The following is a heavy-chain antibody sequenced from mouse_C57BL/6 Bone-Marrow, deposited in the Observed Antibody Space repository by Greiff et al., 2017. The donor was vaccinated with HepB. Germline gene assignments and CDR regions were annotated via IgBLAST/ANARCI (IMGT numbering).Heavy chain of an antibody. V-gene: IGHV5-16*01. CDR3: AREDYDWYFDV. CDR1: GFTFSDYY. D-gene: IGHD2-4*01. J-gene: IGHJ1*03. Sequence: DVKLVESEGGLVQPGSSMKLSCTASGFTFSDYYMAWVRQVPEKGLEWVANINYDGSSTYYLDSLKSRFIISRDNAKNILYLQMSSLKSEDTATYYCAREDYDWYFDVWGTGTTVTVSS. CDR2: INYDGSST.